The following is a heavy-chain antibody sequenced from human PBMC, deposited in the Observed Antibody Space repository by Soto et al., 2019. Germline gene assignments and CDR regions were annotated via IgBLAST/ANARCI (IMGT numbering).Heavy chain of an antibody. V-gene: IGHV4-59*08. Sequence: SETLSLTCSVSGDSISTDYWSWIRQSPGKGLEWIGFIYYGGSTNYNPSLKSRVTISVDTPKNQFSLKLSSVTAADTAVYYCAKNWNWGSLVHWGQGTLVTVS. D-gene: IGHD7-27*01. CDR2: IYYGGST. CDR3: AKNWNWGSLVH. J-gene: IGHJ4*02. CDR1: GDSISTDY.